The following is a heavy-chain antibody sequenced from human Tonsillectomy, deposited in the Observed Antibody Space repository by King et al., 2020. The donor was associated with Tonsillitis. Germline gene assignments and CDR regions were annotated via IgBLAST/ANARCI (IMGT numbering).Heavy chain of an antibody. CDR3: ARDQRSPWCSVDK. J-gene: IGHJ3*01. Sequence: VQLVESGGGLVEPGGSLRLSCVASGFTFSTYAMSWVRQSPGKGLEWVASFGGSGGTAYYADSVKGRFTISSDDSKNTLWLQMNSQSVDDMAVYYCARDQRSPWCSVDKRGQGTMVTVSS. CDR1: GFTFSTYA. V-gene: IGHV3-23*04. CDR2: FGGSGGTA. D-gene: IGHD4/OR15-4a*01.